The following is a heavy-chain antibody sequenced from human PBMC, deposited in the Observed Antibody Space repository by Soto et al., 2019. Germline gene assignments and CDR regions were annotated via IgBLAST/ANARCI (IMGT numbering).Heavy chain of an antibody. V-gene: IGHV3-30*14. D-gene: IGHD5-12*01. Sequence: QVQLVESGGGVVQPGRSLRLSCAASGFTFNNFAMHWVRQAPGKGLERVAFISYDGTYKYYADSVRGRFTVYRDNSKSTLFLQMNSLTFEDTAVYVCANEVDVAFSSLQYGMDVWGQGTTVTVSS. CDR3: ANEVDVAFSSLQYGMDV. CDR2: ISYDGTYK. J-gene: IGHJ6*02. CDR1: GFTFNNFA.